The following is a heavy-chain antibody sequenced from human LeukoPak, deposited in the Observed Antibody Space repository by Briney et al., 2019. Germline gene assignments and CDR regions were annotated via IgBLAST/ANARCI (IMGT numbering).Heavy chain of an antibody. V-gene: IGHV4-61*01. Sequence: PSETLSLTCTVSGDSVNSGTYYWSWLRQPPGKGLEWIGYIYYSGSNDYNPSLKSRATISLDASKNQFSLKLTSVTAAATAVYYWAKDTRGCCRGLRVSAGGGGINWFDAWGRGTLVIVSS. CDR2: IYYSGSN. CDR3: AKDTRGCCRGLRVSAGGGGINWFDA. D-gene: IGHD2-15*01. CDR1: GDSVNSGTYY. J-gene: IGHJ5*02.